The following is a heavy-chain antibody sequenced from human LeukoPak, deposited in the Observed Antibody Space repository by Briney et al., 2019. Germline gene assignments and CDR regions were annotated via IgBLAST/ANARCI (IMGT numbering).Heavy chain of an antibody. J-gene: IGHJ4*02. D-gene: IGHD3-22*01. CDR1: GLPFSDVW. V-gene: IGHV3-15*01. CDR3: TTDWYYYDSSGYYPIF. Sequence: GGSLRLSCAASGLPFSDVWMSWVRQAPGKGLEWVGRIKSKTDGGIADYAAPVKGRFTFSRDDSKNTLYLQMNSLNTEDTAVYYCTTDWYYYDSSGYYPIFWGQGTLVTVSS. CDR2: IKSKTDGGIA.